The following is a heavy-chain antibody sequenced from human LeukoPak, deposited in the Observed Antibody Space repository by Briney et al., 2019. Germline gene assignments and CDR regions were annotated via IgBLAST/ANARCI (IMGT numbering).Heavy chain of an antibody. D-gene: IGHD6-13*01. V-gene: IGHV3-43*02. Sequence: PGGSLRLSCAASGFTFGDYALHWVRQAPGKGLEWVSLISGDGGSTYYADSVKGRFTISRDNSKNSLYLQMNSLRTEDTALYYCAKSAAGTTIYYGMDVWGQGTTVTVSS. CDR3: AKSAAGTTIYYGMDV. J-gene: IGHJ6*02. CDR2: ISGDGGST. CDR1: GFTFGDYA.